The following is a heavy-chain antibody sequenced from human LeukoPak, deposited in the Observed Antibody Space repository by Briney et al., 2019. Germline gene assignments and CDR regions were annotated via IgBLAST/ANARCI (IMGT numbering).Heavy chain of an antibody. CDR3: ANTRGYGYYFNY. Sequence: SETLSLTCAVYGGSFSGYYWSWIRQPPGKGLEWIGEINHSGSTNYNPSLKSRVTISVDTSKNQFSLNLSSVTAADTAVYYCANTRGYGYYFNYWGQGTLVTVSS. J-gene: IGHJ4*02. CDR2: INHSGST. D-gene: IGHD2-15*01. CDR1: GGSFSGYY. V-gene: IGHV4-34*01.